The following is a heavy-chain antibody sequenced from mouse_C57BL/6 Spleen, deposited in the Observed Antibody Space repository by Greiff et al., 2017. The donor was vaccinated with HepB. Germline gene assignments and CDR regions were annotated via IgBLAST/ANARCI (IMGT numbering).Heavy chain of an antibody. V-gene: IGHV1-81*01. D-gene: IGHD1-1*01. Sequence: VKLQQSGAELARPGASVKLSCKASGYTFTSYGISWVKQRTGQGLEWIGEIYPRSGNTYYNEKFKGKATLTADKSSSTAYMELRSLTSEDSAVYFCARSNYYGSSSWYFDVWGTGTTVTVSS. CDR2: IYPRSGNT. J-gene: IGHJ1*03. CDR1: GYTFTSYG. CDR3: ARSNYYGSSSWYFDV.